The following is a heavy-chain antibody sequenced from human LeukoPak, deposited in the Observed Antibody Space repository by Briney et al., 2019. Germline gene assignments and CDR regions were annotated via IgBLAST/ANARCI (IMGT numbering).Heavy chain of an antibody. CDR1: GGSISSYY. Sequence: SETLSLTCTVPGGSISSYYWSWIRQPPGKGPEWIGYIYYSGSTNYNPSLKSRVTISVDTSKNQFSLKLSSVTAADTAVYYCAGMYYYDSSGWYYYMDVWGKGTTVTVSS. CDR3: AGMYYYDSSGWYYYMDV. V-gene: IGHV4-59*01. CDR2: IYYSGST. D-gene: IGHD3-22*01. J-gene: IGHJ6*03.